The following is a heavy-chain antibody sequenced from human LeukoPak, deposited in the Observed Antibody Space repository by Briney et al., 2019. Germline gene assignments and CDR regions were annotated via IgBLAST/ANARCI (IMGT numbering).Heavy chain of an antibody. J-gene: IGHJ3*02. CDR1: GGTFSSYA. CDR2: IIPIFGTA. Sequence: ASVKVSCKASGGTFSSYAISWVRQAPGQGLEWMEGIIPIFGTANYAQKFQGRVTITADESTSTAYMELSSLRSEDTAVYYCARDICSGGSCYSGAFDIWGQGTMVTVSS. V-gene: IGHV1-69*13. D-gene: IGHD2-15*01. CDR3: ARDICSGGSCYSGAFDI.